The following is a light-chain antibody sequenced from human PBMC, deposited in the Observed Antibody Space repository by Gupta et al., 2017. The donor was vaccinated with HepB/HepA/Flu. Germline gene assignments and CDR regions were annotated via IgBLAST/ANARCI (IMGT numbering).Light chain of an antibody. J-gene: IGKJ4*01. CDR2: DAS. Sequence: EIVLTQSPATLSLSPGERATLSCRASQNVSSNLAWYQQKPGQAPRLLIYDASDRATGIPARFSGSGSGTDFTLTISSLEPEDFAVYYCHQGGNWPITFGGGTKVEIK. CDR1: QNVSSN. CDR3: HQGGNWPIT. V-gene: IGKV3-11*01.